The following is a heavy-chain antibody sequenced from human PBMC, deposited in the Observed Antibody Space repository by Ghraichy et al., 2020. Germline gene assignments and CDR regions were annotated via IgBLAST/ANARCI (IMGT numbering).Heavy chain of an antibody. CDR3: ARAPTHGYSFGYSFDY. Sequence: SETLSLTCTVSGGSMSPYFWSWIRQPAGKGLEWIGRVQAGRTADHNPSLKSRVAMSLDTSENQFSLKLTSVTAADTAVYYCARAPTHGYSFGYSFDYWGQGTLVTVSS. CDR2: VQAGRTA. V-gene: IGHV4-4*07. CDR1: GGSMSPYF. J-gene: IGHJ4*02. D-gene: IGHD5-12*01.